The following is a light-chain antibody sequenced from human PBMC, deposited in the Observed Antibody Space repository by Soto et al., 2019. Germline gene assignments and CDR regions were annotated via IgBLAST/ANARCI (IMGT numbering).Light chain of an antibody. V-gene: IGLV2-11*01. Sequence: QSALTQPRSVSGSPGQSVTISCTGTNSDVGTYNYVSWYQQHPGKAPKLIIYDVTKRPSGVPDRFSGSKSGNTASLIISGLQAADEAEYYCCCCSYAGSSSFRVLFGGVTKVTVL. CDR2: DVT. J-gene: IGLJ2*01. CDR3: CSYAGSSSFRVL. CDR1: NSDVGTYNY.